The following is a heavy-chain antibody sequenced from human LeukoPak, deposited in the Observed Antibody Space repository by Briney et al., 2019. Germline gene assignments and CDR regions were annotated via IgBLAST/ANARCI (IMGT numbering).Heavy chain of an antibody. CDR1: GFSLSTFW. CDR2: IDYDGTTT. Sequence: GGSLRLSCAASGFSLSTFWMHWVRQAPGKGLVWVSRIDYDGTTTTYADSVKGRFTISRDNAKNTLYLQMNSLRAEDTAVYYCTHLGWFDPWGQGTLVTVSS. CDR3: THLGWFDP. V-gene: IGHV3-74*01. J-gene: IGHJ5*02.